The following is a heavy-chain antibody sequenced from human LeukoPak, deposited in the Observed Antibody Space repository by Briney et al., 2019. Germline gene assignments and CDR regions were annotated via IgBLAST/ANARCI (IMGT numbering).Heavy chain of an antibody. J-gene: IGHJ6*02. V-gene: IGHV4-4*07. CDR2: IYTSGST. CDR3: GSSAWYYYGMDV. CDR1: GGSISSYY. Sequence: SETLSLTCTVSGGSISSYYWSWIRQPAGKGLEWIGRIYTSGSTNYKPSLKSRVTMSVDTSNNQFSLKLSSVTAADTAVYYAGSSAWYYYGMDVWGQGTMVTVSS.